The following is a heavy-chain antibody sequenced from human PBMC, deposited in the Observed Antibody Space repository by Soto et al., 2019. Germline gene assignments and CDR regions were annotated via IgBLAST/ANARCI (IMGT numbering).Heavy chain of an antibody. D-gene: IGHD4-17*01. V-gene: IGHV4-39*01. CDR2: LSYSGST. Sequence: QLQLQESGPGLVKPSETLSLTCTVSGGSISSSSYYWGWIRQPPGKGLEWIGSLSYSGSTYYNPSLKGRVTMSVDTSKNQFSLKLSSVTAADTAVYYCARQDYGDYSGAGWFDPWGQGTLVTVSS. CDR3: ARQDYGDYSGAGWFDP. CDR1: GGSISSSSYY. J-gene: IGHJ5*02.